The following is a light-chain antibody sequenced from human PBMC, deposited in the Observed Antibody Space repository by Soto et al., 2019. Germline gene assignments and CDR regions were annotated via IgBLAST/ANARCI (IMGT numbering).Light chain of an antibody. CDR1: QSISSY. CDR3: QQSYSTPRT. Sequence: DIQMTQSPSSLSASVGDRVTITCRASQSISSYLNWYQQKPGKAPKLLIYAASSLQSGVPSRFSGSGSGTDFTLTISSLQPEDFATYDCQQSYSTPRTFGQGTKV. V-gene: IGKV1-39*01. CDR2: AAS. J-gene: IGKJ1*01.